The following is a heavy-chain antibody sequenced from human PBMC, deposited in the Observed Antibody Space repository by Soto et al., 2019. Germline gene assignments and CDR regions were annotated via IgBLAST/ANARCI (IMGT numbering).Heavy chain of an antibody. CDR3: AHDKSGGISAAEGWFDP. CDR1: GFSLSTSGVG. J-gene: IGHJ5*02. V-gene: IGHV2-5*02. CDR2: IYWDDDK. D-gene: IGHD6-13*01. Sequence: QITLKESGPTLVKPTQTLTLTCTFSGFSLSTSGVGVGWIRQPPGKALEWLALIYWDDDKRYSPSLKSRLTITKDTHKNHVILTMTKRDPVDTATYYCAHDKSGGISAAEGWFDPWGQGTLVTVSS.